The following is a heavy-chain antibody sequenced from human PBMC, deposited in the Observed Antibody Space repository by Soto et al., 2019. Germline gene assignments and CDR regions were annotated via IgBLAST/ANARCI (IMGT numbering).Heavy chain of an antibody. CDR2: IYTSGST. Sequence: SETLSLTCTVSGGSISSYYWSWIRQPAGKGREWIGRIYTSGSTNYNPSLKSRVTMSVDTSKNQFSLKRSSVTAADTAGYYGGRDSTSIWYGLLRDYYYGMDVWGQGTTVTVSS. CDR3: GRDSTSIWYGLLRDYYYGMDV. CDR1: GGSISSYY. V-gene: IGHV4-4*07. J-gene: IGHJ6*02. D-gene: IGHD6-13*01.